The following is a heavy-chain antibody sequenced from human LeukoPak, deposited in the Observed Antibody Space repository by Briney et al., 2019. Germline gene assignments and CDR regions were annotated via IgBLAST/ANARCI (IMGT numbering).Heavy chain of an antibody. CDR1: GFILSNYN. Sequence: GGSLRLSCAASGFILSNYNMNWVRQAPGKGLEWVSYIDTSNTIYYADSVKGRFTISRDNAKNSLYLQMNSLRDEDTAVYYCARRVVGAMPFDYWGQGTLVTVSS. D-gene: IGHD1-26*01. J-gene: IGHJ4*02. V-gene: IGHV3-48*02. CDR2: IDTSNTI. CDR3: ARRVVGAMPFDY.